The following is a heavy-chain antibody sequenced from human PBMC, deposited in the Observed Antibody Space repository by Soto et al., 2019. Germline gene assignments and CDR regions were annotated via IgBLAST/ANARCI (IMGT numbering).Heavy chain of an antibody. CDR3: ATRTPVRGAMITNISCDF. Sequence: ASVKVSCKISGHTLTEFSIHWVRQAPGKGREWLGGFDPEDTEAIYTQKWHGRLSVTEDTVTDTDYMGLSHLKSDDTAVYYCATRTPVRGAMITNISCDFWGQGTPVTVSS. V-gene: IGHV1-24*01. D-gene: IGHD3-10*01. CDR1: GHTLTEFS. J-gene: IGHJ4*02. CDR2: FDPEDTEA.